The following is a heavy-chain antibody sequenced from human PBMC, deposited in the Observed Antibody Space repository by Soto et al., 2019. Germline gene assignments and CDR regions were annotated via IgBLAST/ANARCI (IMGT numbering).Heavy chain of an antibody. CDR2: IYYSGST. V-gene: IGHV4-59*08. J-gene: IGHJ6*03. D-gene: IGHD3-3*01. Sequence: SETLSLTCTVSGGSISSYYWSWIRQPPGKGLEWIGYIYYSGSTNYNPSLKSRVTISVDTSKNQFSLKLSSVTAADTAEYYCARRVTFFGVVSLYYMDAWGKGTTVPVPS. CDR1: GGSISSYY. CDR3: ARRVTFFGVVSLYYMDA.